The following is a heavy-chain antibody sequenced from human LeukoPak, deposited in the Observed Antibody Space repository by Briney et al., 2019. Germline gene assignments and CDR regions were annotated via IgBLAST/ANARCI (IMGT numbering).Heavy chain of an antibody. CDR3: AKDSRGGYSGPYFYTLDV. V-gene: IGHV3-30*18. D-gene: IGHD6-25*01. Sequence: GGSLRLSCAASGFTFSTHGMHWVRQAPGKGLEWVAVMSFDGSRKYYGDSVKGRFTISRDNSKDTVYLQMNSLTADDTAVYYCAKDSRGGYSGPYFYTLDVWGQGTSVTVSS. CDR2: MSFDGSRK. CDR1: GFTFSTHG. J-gene: IGHJ6*02.